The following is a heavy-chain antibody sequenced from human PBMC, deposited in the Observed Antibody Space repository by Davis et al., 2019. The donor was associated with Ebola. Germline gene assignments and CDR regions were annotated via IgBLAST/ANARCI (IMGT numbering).Heavy chain of an antibody. J-gene: IGHJ4*02. V-gene: IGHV3-7*01. Sequence: GESLKISCAVSGFSFSSYWMTWVRQAPGKGLEWVANIKQDGSEKYYVDSVKGRFTISRDNAKNSLYLQMNSLRAEDTAVYYCARSKGLMATGAKGYWGQGTLVTVSS. CDR2: IKQDGSEK. CDR1: GFSFSSYW. D-gene: IGHD5-24*01. CDR3: ARSKGLMATGAKGY.